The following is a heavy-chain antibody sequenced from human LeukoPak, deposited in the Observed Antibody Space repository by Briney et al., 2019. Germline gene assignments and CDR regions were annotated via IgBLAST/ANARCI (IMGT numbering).Heavy chain of an antibody. J-gene: IGHJ4*02. V-gene: IGHV3-53*01. CDR2: IYAGGTT. D-gene: IGHD3-10*01. Sequence: GGSLRLSCAASGFIVGDYYMNWVRQAPGKGLEWVSVIYAGGTTYYADSVKGRFNISRDNSKPTLYLQMNSLRAEDTAVYYCARDIAGKFGGLSLDYWGQGTLVTVSS. CDR1: GFIVGDYY. CDR3: ARDIAGKFGGLSLDY.